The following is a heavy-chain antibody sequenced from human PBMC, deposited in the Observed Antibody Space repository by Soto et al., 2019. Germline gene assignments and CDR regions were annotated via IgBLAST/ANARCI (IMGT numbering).Heavy chain of an antibody. CDR3: ASQLMVRGVIIPYYFDY. J-gene: IGHJ4*02. CDR2: IYYSGST. D-gene: IGHD3-10*01. V-gene: IGHV4-39*01. Sequence: SETQSLTCTVSGGSISSSSYYWGWICQPPGKGLEWIGSIYYSGSTYHNPSLKSRVTISVDTSKNQFSLKLSSVTAADTAVYYCASQLMVRGVIIPYYFDYWGQGTLVTVSS. CDR1: GGSISSSSYY.